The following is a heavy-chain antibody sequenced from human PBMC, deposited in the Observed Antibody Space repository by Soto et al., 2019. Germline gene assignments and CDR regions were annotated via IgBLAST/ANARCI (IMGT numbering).Heavy chain of an antibody. Sequence: PGGSLRLSCAASGFTFSSFWMHWVRQAPGKGLVWVSYIDTDGSDTKYADSVKGRFTISRDNARNTVYLQMNSLRAEDTAVYYCAKAGGKMATTDAFDIWGQGTMVTVSS. CDR3: AKAGGKMATTDAFDI. D-gene: IGHD3-16*01. V-gene: IGHV3-74*03. CDR1: GFTFSSFW. CDR2: IDTDGSDT. J-gene: IGHJ3*02.